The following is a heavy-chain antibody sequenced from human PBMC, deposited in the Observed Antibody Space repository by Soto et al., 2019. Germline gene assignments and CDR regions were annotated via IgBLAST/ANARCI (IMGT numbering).Heavy chain of an antibody. Sequence: PGGSLRLSCAASGFIFSTYAMSWIRQAPGKGLEWVSAMSGGGGSIYYAESVKGRFTMSRDNSRNTLYLQMGSLRAEDTAVYFCAKEVDFGVQNYYYGMDVWGQGTTVTVSS. J-gene: IGHJ6*02. CDR3: AKEVDFGVQNYYYGMDV. V-gene: IGHV3-23*01. CDR2: MSGGGGSI. D-gene: IGHD3-3*01. CDR1: GFIFSTYA.